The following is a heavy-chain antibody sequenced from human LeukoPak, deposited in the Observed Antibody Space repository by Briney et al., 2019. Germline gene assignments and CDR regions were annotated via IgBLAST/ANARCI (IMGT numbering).Heavy chain of an antibody. CDR2: INPSGGST. Sequence: ASVKVSCKASGYTFTSYYMHWVRQAPGQGLEWMGIINPSGGSTSYAQKLQGRVTMTTDTSTSTAYMELRSLRSDDTAVYYCARRTEVTAVDAFDIWGQGTMVTVSS. D-gene: IGHD4-23*01. J-gene: IGHJ3*02. V-gene: IGHV1-46*01. CDR1: GYTFTSYY. CDR3: ARRTEVTAVDAFDI.